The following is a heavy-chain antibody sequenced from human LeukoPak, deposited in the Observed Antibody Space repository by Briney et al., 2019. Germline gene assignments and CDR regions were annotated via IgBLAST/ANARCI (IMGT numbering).Heavy chain of an antibody. CDR2: IIPILGIA. Sequence: ASVKVSCKASGGTFSSYAISWVRQAPGQGLEWMGRIIPILGIANYAQKFQGRGTITADKSTSTAYMELSSLRSEDTAVYYCARDRDRTAMVTLYYGMDVWRQGTTVTVSS. D-gene: IGHD5-18*01. CDR3: ARDRDRTAMVTLYYGMDV. CDR1: GGTFSSYA. V-gene: IGHV1-69*04. J-gene: IGHJ6*02.